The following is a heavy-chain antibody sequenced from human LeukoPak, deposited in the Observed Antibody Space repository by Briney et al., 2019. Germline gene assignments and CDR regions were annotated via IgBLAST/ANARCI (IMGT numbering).Heavy chain of an antibody. V-gene: IGHV3-33*01. CDR1: GFTFSSYG. D-gene: IGHD3-10*01. Sequence: PGGSLRLSCAASGFTFSSYGMHWVRQAPGKGLEWVAVIWYDGSNKYYADSVKGRFTISRDNAKNSLYLQMNSLRADDTAVYYCARAPSIFGGDFGYWGQGTLVTVSS. J-gene: IGHJ4*02. CDR3: ARAPSIFGGDFGY. CDR2: IWYDGSNK.